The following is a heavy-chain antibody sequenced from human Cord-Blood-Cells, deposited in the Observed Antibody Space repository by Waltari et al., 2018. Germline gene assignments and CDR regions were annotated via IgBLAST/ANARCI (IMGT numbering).Heavy chain of an antibody. CDR2: RVPILGTA. CDR3: ARESDYYDSSGYYYAFDI. CDR1: GGTFSSYA. J-gene: IGHJ3*02. D-gene: IGHD3-22*01. V-gene: IGHV1-69*01. Sequence: QVQLVQSGAEVKKPGSSVKVSCKASGGTFSSYAISWVRQAPGQGLEWVGGRVPILGTANYDQKFQGRGTINAGESTSTAYMELSSLRSEDTAVYSCARESDYYDSSGYYYAFDIWGQGTMVTVSS.